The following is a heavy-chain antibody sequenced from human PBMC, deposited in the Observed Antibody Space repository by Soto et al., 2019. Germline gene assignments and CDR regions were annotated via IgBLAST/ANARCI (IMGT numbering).Heavy chain of an antibody. Sequence: SWVRQPQGKALEWLALIYWDDDKRYSPSLKSRLTITKDTSKNQVVLTMTNMDPVDTATYYCAHTRQLVVGYWGQGTLVTVSS. V-gene: IGHV2-5*08. J-gene: IGHJ4*02. CDR2: IYWDDDK. D-gene: IGHD6-13*01. CDR3: AHTRQLVVGY.